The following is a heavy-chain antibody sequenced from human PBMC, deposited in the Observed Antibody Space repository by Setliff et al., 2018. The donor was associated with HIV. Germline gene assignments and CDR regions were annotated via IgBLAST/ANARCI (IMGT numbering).Heavy chain of an antibody. CDR2: IYPGDSDT. Sequence: PGESLKISCKGSGYSFTSYWIGWVRQMPGKGLEWMGIIYPGDSDTRYSLSFQGQVTISADKSISTAYLQWSSLKASDTAMYYCAIDTLVPYGSGSYFVPLFYGTTNIKSAKEGAFDIWGQGTMVTVSS. V-gene: IGHV5-51*01. CDR1: GYSFTSYW. J-gene: IGHJ3*02. CDR3: AIDTLVPYGSGSYFVPLFYGTTNIKSAKEGAFDI. D-gene: IGHD3-10*01.